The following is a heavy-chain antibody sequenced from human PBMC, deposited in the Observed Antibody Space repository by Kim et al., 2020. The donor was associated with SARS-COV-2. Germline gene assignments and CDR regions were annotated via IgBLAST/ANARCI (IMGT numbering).Heavy chain of an antibody. Sequence: SQTLSLTCAVYGGSFSGYYWSWIRQPPGKGLEWIGEINHSGSTNYNPSLKSRVTISVDTSKNQFSLKLSSVTAADTAVYYCARGLHVHKQQDWGQGTLVTVSS. CDR1: GGSFSGYY. CDR2: INHSGST. V-gene: IGHV4-34*01. J-gene: IGHJ4*02. D-gene: IGHD6-13*01. CDR3: ARGLHVHKQQD.